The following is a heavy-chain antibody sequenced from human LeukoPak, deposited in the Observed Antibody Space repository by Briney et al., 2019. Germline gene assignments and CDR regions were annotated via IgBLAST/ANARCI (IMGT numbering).Heavy chain of an antibody. Sequence: GGSLRLSCAASGFTFSSYSMNWVRQAPGKGLEWVSYISSSSTIFYADSVKGRFTISRDNAKNSLYLQMNSLRAEDTAVYYCARRINYSSSWYYFDYWGQGTLVTVSS. D-gene: IGHD6-13*01. CDR2: ISSSSTI. V-gene: IGHV3-48*01. CDR3: ARRINYSSSWYYFDY. J-gene: IGHJ4*02. CDR1: GFTFSSYS.